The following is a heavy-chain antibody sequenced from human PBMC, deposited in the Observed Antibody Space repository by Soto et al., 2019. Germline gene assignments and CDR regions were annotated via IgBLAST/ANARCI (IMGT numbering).Heavy chain of an antibody. Sequence: PSETLSLTCTVSGCSISSYYCSWIRQPPGKGREGMGYIYYSGSTNYNPSLKKRVTISVDTSKNQFSLKLTSVTAAGTAVYYCARLDDSSGYYYDAFDIWGQGTMVTVSS. V-gene: IGHV4-59*01. CDR1: GCSISSYY. D-gene: IGHD3-22*01. J-gene: IGHJ3*02. CDR2: IYYSGST. CDR3: ARLDDSSGYYYDAFDI.